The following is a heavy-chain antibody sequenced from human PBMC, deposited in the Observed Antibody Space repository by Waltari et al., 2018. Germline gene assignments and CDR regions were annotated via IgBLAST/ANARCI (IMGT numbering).Heavy chain of an antibody. V-gene: IGHV3-30*02. CDR2: ILYDGSNK. CDR3: AKDLSVTTLTLPDY. Sequence: QVQLVESGGGVVQPGGALRLSCAAFGFTFSTYGIHWVRQSPGKGLEWVAFILYDGSNKYYADSVKGRFTISRDNSKNTLYLQMNSLRAEDTAVYYCAKDLSVTTLTLPDYWGQGTLVTVSS. D-gene: IGHD4-17*01. CDR1: GFTFSTYG. J-gene: IGHJ4*02.